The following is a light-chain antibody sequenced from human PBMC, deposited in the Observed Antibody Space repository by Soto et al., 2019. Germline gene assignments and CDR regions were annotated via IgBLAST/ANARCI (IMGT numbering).Light chain of an antibody. CDR2: GDN. J-gene: IGLJ2*01. CDR3: YSTDSSHSRGV. CDR1: ALPKKN. V-gene: IGLV3-10*01. Sequence: SYELTQPPSVSVSPGQTARITCSGDALPKKNAYWYQQRSGQAPVLVIYGDNKRPSGIPERFSVSSSGTVATLTISGAQVEDEADYCCYSTDSSHSRGVFGGGTKLTVL.